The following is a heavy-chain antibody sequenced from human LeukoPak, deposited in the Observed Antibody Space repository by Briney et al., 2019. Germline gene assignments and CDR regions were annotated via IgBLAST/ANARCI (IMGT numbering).Heavy chain of an antibody. CDR1: GFTFSSYS. J-gene: IGHJ4*02. V-gene: IGHV3-48*02. CDR2: ISSSSSTI. Sequence: GGSLRLSCAASGFTFSSYSMNWVREAPGKGLEWVSYISSSSSTIYYADSVKGRFTIYRDNAKNSLYLQMNSLRDEDTAVYYCAREKLGPMVRGVTLHYWGQGTLVTVSS. CDR3: AREKLGPMVRGVTLHY. D-gene: IGHD3-10*01.